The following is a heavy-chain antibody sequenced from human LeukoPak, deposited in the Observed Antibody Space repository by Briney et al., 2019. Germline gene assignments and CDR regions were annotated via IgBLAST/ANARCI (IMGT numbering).Heavy chain of an antibody. V-gene: IGHV4-39*02. J-gene: IGHJ4*02. CDR2: IYSGGET. Sequence: SETLSLTCTVPGDSISSSHYYWGWIRQSPGKGLEWIGSIYSGGETHYNPSLNSRVTIFLDTSKNRFSLNLISVTATDTAVYYCVRDYSNFVQGDWGQGTLVTVSS. CDR3: VRDYSNFVQGD. D-gene: IGHD4-11*01. CDR1: GDSISSSHYY.